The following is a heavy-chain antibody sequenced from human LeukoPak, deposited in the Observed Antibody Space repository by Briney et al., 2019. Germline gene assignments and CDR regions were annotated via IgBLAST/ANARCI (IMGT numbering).Heavy chain of an antibody. J-gene: IGHJ5*02. D-gene: IGHD2-15*01. Sequence: PGGSLRLSCATSGFTFSSYSMNWVRQAPGKGLEWVSSISSSSSYIYYADSVKGRFTISRDNAKNSLYLQMSSLRAEDTAVYYCARVVVVVAATLTDGDWFDPWGQGTLVTVSS. V-gene: IGHV3-21*01. CDR3: ARVVVVVAATLTDGDWFDP. CDR1: GFTFSSYS. CDR2: ISSSSSYI.